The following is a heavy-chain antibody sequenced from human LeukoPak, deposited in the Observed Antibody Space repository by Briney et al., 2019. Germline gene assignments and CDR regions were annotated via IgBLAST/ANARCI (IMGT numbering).Heavy chain of an antibody. CDR2: IKQDGSEK. D-gene: IGHD2-2*01. J-gene: IGHJ4*02. V-gene: IGHV3-7*01. CDR1: GFTFSSYW. Sequence: PGGSLRLSCAASGFTFSSYWMSWVRQAPGKGLEWVANIKQDGSEKYYVDSVKGRFTISRDDSQNTLYLQMNSLRAEDTAVYYCARDYCSTTSCLDYWGQGTLVTVSS. CDR3: ARDYCSTTSCLDY.